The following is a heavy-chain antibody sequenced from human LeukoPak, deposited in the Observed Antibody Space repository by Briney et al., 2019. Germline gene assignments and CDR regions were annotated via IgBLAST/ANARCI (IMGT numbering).Heavy chain of an antibody. CDR1: GFTFSSYS. D-gene: IGHD7-27*01. CDR3: AKDGGLWVSAHWGDS. V-gene: IGHV3-21*04. Sequence: GGSLRLSCAASGFTFSSYSMNWVRQAPGKGLEWVSSISSSSSYIYYADSVKGRFTVSRDNSKNTLFLQMNSLRAEDTAAYYCAKDGGLWVSAHWGDSWGRGTLVTVSS. CDR2: ISSSSSYI. J-gene: IGHJ4*02.